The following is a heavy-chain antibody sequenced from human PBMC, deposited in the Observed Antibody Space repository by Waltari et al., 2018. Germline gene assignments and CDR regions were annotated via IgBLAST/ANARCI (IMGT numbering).Heavy chain of an antibody. CDR3: ARGRYRYSSWFDP. CDR2: INHSGST. J-gene: IGHJ5*02. V-gene: IGHV4-34*01. D-gene: IGHD6-13*01. Sequence: QVQLQQWGAGLLKPSETLSLTCAVYGGSFSGYYWSWIRQPPGKGLEWIGEINHSGSTNDNPSLKSRVTISVDTSKNQFSLKLSSVTAADTAVYYCARGRYRYSSWFDPWGQGTLVTVSS. CDR1: GGSFSGYY.